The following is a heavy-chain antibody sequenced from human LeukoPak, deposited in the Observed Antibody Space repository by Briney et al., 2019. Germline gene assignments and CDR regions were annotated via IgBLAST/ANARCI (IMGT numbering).Heavy chain of an antibody. D-gene: IGHD1-14*01. J-gene: IGHJ3*02. Sequence: PSETLSLTCTVSGDTISNYYWSWIRQPPGKGLEWIGYIYYSGSTNYNPSPKSRVTISVTSKNQFSLKLNSVTAADTAVYYCARYRNEALFAFDIWGQGTVVTVSS. CDR2: IYYSGST. CDR3: ARYRNEALFAFDI. V-gene: IGHV4-59*01. CDR1: GDTISNYY.